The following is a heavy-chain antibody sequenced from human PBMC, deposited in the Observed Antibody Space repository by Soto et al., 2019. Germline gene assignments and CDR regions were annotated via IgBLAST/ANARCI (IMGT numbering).Heavy chain of an antibody. CDR3: ARDRTSYGSGMGYYGMDV. V-gene: IGHV1-18*01. J-gene: IGHJ6*02. D-gene: IGHD3-10*01. Sequence: GASVKVSCKASGYTFTSYGISGVRQAPGQGLEWMGWISAYNGNTNYAQKLQGRVTMTTDTSTSTAYMELRSLRSDDTAVYYYARDRTSYGSGMGYYGMDVWGQGTTVTVSS. CDR2: ISAYNGNT. CDR1: GYTFTSYG.